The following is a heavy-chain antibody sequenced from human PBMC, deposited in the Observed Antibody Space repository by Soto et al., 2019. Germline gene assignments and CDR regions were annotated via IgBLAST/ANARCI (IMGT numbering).Heavy chain of an antibody. CDR1: GLTFSSYA. J-gene: IGHJ4*02. CDR2: ISGGGGST. CDR3: AKDPTSYDSSAQFDS. V-gene: IGHV3-23*01. D-gene: IGHD3-22*01. Sequence: PGGSLRLSCAASGLTFSSYAMNWVRQAPGEGLEWVSGISGGGGSTYHADSVKGRFTISRDNSKNTPYLQMNSLRAEDTAVYYCAKDPTSYDSSAQFDSWGQGTLVTVSS.